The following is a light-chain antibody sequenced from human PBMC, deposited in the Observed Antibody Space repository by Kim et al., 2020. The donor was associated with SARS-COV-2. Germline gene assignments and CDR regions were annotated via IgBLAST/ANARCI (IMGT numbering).Light chain of an antibody. CDR1: SNNVGRQG. J-gene: IGLJ3*02. CDR2: RDT. CDR3: SAWDSSLSSWV. Sequence: RTATLTCSGNSNNVGRQGAAWRQQHQGHPPNLLSYRDTNRPSGISERLSASRSGSTASLTITGLQPEDEADYYCSAWDSSLSSWVFGGGTQLTVL. V-gene: IGLV10-54*01.